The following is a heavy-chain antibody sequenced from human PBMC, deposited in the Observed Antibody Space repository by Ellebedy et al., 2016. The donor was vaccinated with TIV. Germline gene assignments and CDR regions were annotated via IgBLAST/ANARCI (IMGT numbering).Heavy chain of an antibody. CDR3: ARENWYNDY. CDR1: GFTFSSSW. V-gene: IGHV3-7*01. Sequence: GESLKISCAASGFTFSSSWMSWVRQAPGKGLEWVAYINQDGSETCYVDSVKGRFTISRDNAKNSLYLQMQSLRAEDTAVYYCARENWYNDYWGQGTLVTVSS. CDR2: INQDGSET. J-gene: IGHJ4*02. D-gene: IGHD1/OR15-1a*01.